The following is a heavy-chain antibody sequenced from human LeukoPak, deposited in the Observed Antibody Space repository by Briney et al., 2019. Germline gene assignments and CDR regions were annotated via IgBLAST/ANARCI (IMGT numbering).Heavy chain of an antibody. CDR1: GFTFSSYA. V-gene: IGHV3-23*01. J-gene: IGHJ4*02. CDR3: TKDPKQQLVKYYFDY. Sequence: GGSLRLSCAASGFTFSSYAMSWVRQAPGKGLEWVSAISGSGGSTYYADSVKGRFTISRDNSKNMLYLQMNSLRAEDTAVYYCTKDPKQQLVKYYFDYWGQGTLVTVSS. CDR2: ISGSGGST. D-gene: IGHD6-13*01.